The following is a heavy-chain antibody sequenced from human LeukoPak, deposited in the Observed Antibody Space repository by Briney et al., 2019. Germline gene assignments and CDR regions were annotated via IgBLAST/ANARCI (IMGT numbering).Heavy chain of an antibody. Sequence: ASVKVSCKAAGYTFTSYDINWVRQATGQGLEWMGWMNPNSGNTGYAQKFQGRVTMTRDTSISTAYMELSSMRSEDTAVYYCARDISIAVAGTIPRDAFDIWGQGTMVTVSS. CDR3: ARDISIAVAGTIPRDAFDI. CDR2: MNPNSGNT. V-gene: IGHV1-8*01. J-gene: IGHJ3*02. D-gene: IGHD6-19*01. CDR1: GYTFTSYD.